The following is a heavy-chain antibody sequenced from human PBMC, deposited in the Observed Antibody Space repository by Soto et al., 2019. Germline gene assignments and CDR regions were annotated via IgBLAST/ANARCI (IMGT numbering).Heavy chain of an antibody. CDR1: GYTFTSYS. D-gene: IGHD3-22*01. J-gene: IGHJ4*02. CDR3: ARDRACYYDSSGYYYDY. CDR2: ISAYNGNT. Sequence: GASVKVSCKASGYTFTSYSISWVRQAPGQGLEWMGWISAYNGNTNYAQKLQGRVTMTTDTSTSTAYMELRSLRSDDTAVYYCARDRACYYDSSGYYYDYWGQGTLVTVSS. V-gene: IGHV1-18*01.